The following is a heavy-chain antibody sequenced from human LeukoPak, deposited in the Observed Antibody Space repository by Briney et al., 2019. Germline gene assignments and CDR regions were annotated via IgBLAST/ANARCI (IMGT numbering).Heavy chain of an antibody. CDR3: ARDSVTSPIDY. J-gene: IGHJ4*02. CDR1: GGSFSGYY. Sequence: SETLSLTCAVYGGSFSGYYWSWIRQPPGKGLEWIGEINHSGSTNYNPSLKSRVTISVDTSKNQFSLKLSSVTAADTAVYYCARDSVTSPIDYWGQGTLVTVSS. V-gene: IGHV4-34*01. CDR2: INHSGST. D-gene: IGHD4-17*01.